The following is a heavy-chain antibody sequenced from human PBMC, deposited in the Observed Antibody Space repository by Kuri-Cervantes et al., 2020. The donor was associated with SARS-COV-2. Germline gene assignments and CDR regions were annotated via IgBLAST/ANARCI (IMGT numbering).Heavy chain of an antibody. CDR1: GFTFSSYG. CDR3: AKSWGYCSSTSCYTRHYYYYMDV. V-gene: IGHV3-30*02. Sequence: GGSLRISCAASGFTFSSYGMHWVRQAPGKGLEWVAFIRYDGSNKYYADSVKGRFTISRDNSKNTLYLQMNSLRAEDTAVYYCAKSWGYCSSTSCYTRHYYYYMDVWGKGTTVTVSS. D-gene: IGHD2-2*02. CDR2: IRYDGSNK. J-gene: IGHJ6*03.